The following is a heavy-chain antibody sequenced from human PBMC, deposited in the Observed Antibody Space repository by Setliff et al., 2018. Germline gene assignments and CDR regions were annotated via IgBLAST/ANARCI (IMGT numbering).Heavy chain of an antibody. Sequence: ASVKVSCKASGYSLSNYVMNWVRQAPGQGLEWMGWINTKTGDPSYAQGYTGRFAFSLDTSDSTTYLDIGTLKAEDTATYFCARADHLVTTTFDYWGQGTLVTVSS. CDR2: INTKTGDP. J-gene: IGHJ4*01. V-gene: IGHV7-4-1*01. CDR1: GYSLSNYV. CDR3: ARADHLVTTTFDY. D-gene: IGHD4-17*01.